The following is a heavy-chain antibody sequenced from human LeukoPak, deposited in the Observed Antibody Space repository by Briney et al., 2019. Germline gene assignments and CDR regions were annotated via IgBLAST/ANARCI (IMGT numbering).Heavy chain of an antibody. Sequence: PSETLSLTCAVYGGSFSGYYWSWIRQPPGKGLEWIGEINHSGSTNYNPSPKSRVTISVDTSKNQFSLKLSSVTAADTAVYYCARGQIVVVVAGPYYYYYMDVWGKGTTVTVSS. CDR2: INHSGST. V-gene: IGHV4-34*01. CDR3: ARGQIVVVVAGPYYYYYMDV. D-gene: IGHD2-15*01. CDR1: GGSFSGYY. J-gene: IGHJ6*03.